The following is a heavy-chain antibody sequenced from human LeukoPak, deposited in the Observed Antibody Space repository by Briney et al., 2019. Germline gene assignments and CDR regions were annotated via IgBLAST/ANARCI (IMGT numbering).Heavy chain of an antibody. J-gene: IGHJ4*02. CDR2: ISNSRTTI. D-gene: IGHD1-20*01. Sequence: GGSLRPSCAASGFTFSSYNMNWVRQAPGKGLEWVSYISNSRTTIYYADSVKGRFTISRDNAKSSLYLQMNSLRAEDTAVYYCARPGEGDNWNPWVVWGQGTLVTVSS. CDR3: ARPGEGDNWNPWVV. CDR1: GFTFSSYN. V-gene: IGHV3-48*01.